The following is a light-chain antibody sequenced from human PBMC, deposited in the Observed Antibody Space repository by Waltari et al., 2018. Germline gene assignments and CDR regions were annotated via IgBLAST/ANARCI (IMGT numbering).Light chain of an antibody. V-gene: IGKV3-20*01. CDR3: QQYGISPLT. CDR1: QSVSSGY. J-gene: IGKJ4*01. CDR2: AAS. Sequence: EIVLTQSPGTLSLSPGARATLSCRASQSVSSGYLAWYQQKPAQAPRLLIYAASSRATGIPDRFSGSGSGTDFTLTISRLEPEDFAVYYCQQYGISPLTFGGGTKVEIK.